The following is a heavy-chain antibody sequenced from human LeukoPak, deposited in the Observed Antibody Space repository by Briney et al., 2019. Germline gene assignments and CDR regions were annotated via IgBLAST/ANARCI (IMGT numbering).Heavy chain of an antibody. Sequence: PGGSLRLSCAASAFTFSSYAMSWVRQAPGKGLEWVSAISGSGGSTYYADSVKGRFTISRDNSKNTLYLQMNSLRAEDTAVYYCAKGIGDYLYYYYGMDVWGQGTTVTVSS. CDR3: AKGIGDYLYYYYGMDV. CDR2: ISGSGGST. D-gene: IGHD2-21*02. J-gene: IGHJ6*02. V-gene: IGHV3-23*01. CDR1: AFTFSSYA.